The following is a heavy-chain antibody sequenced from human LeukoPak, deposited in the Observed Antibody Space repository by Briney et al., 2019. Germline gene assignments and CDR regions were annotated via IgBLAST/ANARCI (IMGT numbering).Heavy chain of an antibody. D-gene: IGHD6-13*01. J-gene: IGHJ3*02. CDR1: GYTLTGYY. Sequence: GASVKVSCKASGYTLTGYYMHWVRQAPGQGLEWMGWINPNSGGTNYAQKFQGRVTMTRDTSISTAYMELSRLRSDDTAVYYCAREKSSSWSRSDAFDIWGQGTMVTVSS. CDR2: INPNSGGT. V-gene: IGHV1-2*02. CDR3: AREKSSSWSRSDAFDI.